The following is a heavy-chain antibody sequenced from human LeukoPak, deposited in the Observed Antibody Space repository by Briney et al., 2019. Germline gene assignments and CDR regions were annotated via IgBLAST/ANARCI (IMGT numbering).Heavy chain of an antibody. D-gene: IGHD3-22*01. J-gene: IGHJ1*01. Sequence: GGSLRLSCAASRFTFSSYWMHWVRQAPGKGLVWVSRIKSDGSTNYADSVKGRFTISRDNAKNTLSLQMNSLRAEDTGVYCCARAPSEIGGYYPEYFRHWGQGTLVTVSS. CDR1: RFTFSSYW. V-gene: IGHV3-74*01. CDR3: ARAPSEIGGYYPEYFRH. CDR2: IKSDGST.